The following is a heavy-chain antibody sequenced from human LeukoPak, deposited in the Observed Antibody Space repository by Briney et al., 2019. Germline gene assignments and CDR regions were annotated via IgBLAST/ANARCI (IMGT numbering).Heavy chain of an antibody. CDR3: ATGPSYCGVNCYDYFDY. V-gene: IGHV3-21*01. J-gene: IGHJ4*02. D-gene: IGHD2-21*01. CDR1: GFTFSSYS. CDR2: ISSSSSYI. Sequence: GGSLRLSCAASGFTFSSYSMNWVRQAPGKGLEWVSSISSSSSYIYYADSVKGRFTISRDNAKNSLYLQMNSLRAEDTAVYYCATGPSYCGVNCYDYFDYWGQGTLVTVSS.